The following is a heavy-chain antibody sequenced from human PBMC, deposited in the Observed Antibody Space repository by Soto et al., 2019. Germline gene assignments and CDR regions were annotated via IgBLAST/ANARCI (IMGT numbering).Heavy chain of an antibody. CDR1: GFTFNTYP. CDR3: AKGVLSFHYGMEV. Sequence: EVQLLQSGGGVVPPGGSLRLSCATSGFTFNTYPMTWVRQAPGKRLEWVSSISSTAGRTSSYADSVKGRFAISRDFSEYTVYLQMNNPRVDDTAVYFCAKGVLSFHYGMEVWGQGTTVTVSS. V-gene: IGHV3-23*01. CDR2: ISSTAGRTS. J-gene: IGHJ6*02. D-gene: IGHD3-10*01.